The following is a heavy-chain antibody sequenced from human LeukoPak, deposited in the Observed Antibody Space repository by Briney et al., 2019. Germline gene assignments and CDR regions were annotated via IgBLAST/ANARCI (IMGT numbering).Heavy chain of an antibody. D-gene: IGHD3-3*01. V-gene: IGHV3-7*01. J-gene: IGHJ4*02. Sequence: GGSLRLSCAASGFTFSSYWMSWVRQAPGKGLEWVANIRQDGSGKYYVDSVKGRFTISRDNAKNSLYLQMNSLRAEDTAVYYCAREISPYYDFWSGYYTWGQGTLVTVSS. CDR3: AREISPYYDFWSGYYT. CDR1: GFTFSSYW. CDR2: IRQDGSGK.